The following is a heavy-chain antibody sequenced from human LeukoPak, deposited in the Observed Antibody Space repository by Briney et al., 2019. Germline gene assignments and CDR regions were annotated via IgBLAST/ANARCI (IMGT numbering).Heavy chain of an antibody. CDR1: GGSISSSSYY. Sequence: SETLSLTCTVSGGSISSSSYYWGWIRQPPGKELEWIGSIYYSGSTYYNPSLKSRVTISVDTSKNQFSLKLSSVTAADTAVYYCARQAGYCSGGSCFPNFDYWGQGTLVTVSS. CDR2: IYYSGST. J-gene: IGHJ4*02. CDR3: ARQAGYCSGGSCFPNFDY. D-gene: IGHD2-15*01. V-gene: IGHV4-39*01.